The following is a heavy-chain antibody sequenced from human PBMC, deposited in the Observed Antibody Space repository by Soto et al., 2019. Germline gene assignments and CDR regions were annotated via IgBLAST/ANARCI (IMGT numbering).Heavy chain of an antibody. Sequence: GGSLRLSCAASGFTFSTYAMNWVRQAPGKGLEWVSGISGSGDSTYYADSVKGRFTVSRDNSMNTLYLQMNSLRAEDTAVFYCAKERSSGWSFDYWGQGTLVTVSS. CDR1: GFTFSTYA. V-gene: IGHV3-23*01. D-gene: IGHD6-19*01. CDR3: AKERSSGWSFDY. CDR2: ISGSGDST. J-gene: IGHJ4*02.